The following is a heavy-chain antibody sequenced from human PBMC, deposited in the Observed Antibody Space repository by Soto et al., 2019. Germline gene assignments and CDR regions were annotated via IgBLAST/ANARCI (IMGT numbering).Heavy chain of an antibody. V-gene: IGHV4-61*08. Sequence: PSETLSLTCCVSGGSVGTGAYYWSWIRQPPGKGLEWIGYTLYSGSPNYNPSLQSLQSRVTISVDTSRNQFSLRLTSVTAADTALYYCARHDYYHRTFDIWGQGTLVTVSS. D-gene: IGHD3-9*01. CDR2: TLYSGSP. CDR1: GGSVGTGAYY. J-gene: IGHJ3*02. CDR3: ARHDYYHRTFDI.